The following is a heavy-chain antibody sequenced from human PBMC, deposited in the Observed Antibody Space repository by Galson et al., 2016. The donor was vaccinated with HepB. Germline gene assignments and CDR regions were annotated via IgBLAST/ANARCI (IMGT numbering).Heavy chain of an antibody. J-gene: IGHJ4*02. CDR2: LSGDSTYI. CDR3: TRGGVFQKEDDY. D-gene: IGHD3-16*01. V-gene: IGHV3-21*01. Sequence: SLRLSCAASGFTFSTYSMNWVRQAPGKGLEWVSSLSGDSTYIYHADSMKGRFTISRDNAKKSLYLQMNRLRADDTAVYYCTRGGVFQKEDDYWGQGTLVTVSS. CDR1: GFTFSTYS.